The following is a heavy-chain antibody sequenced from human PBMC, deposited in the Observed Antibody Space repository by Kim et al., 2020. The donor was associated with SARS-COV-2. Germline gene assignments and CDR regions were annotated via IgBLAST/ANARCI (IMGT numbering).Heavy chain of an antibody. D-gene: IGHD6-19*01. V-gene: IGHV3-30*18. J-gene: IGHJ4*01. CDR1: GFTFSSYG. CDR2: ISYDGSNK. CDR3: AKDDGDSSGWDPFDY. Sequence: GGSLRLSCAASGFTFSSYGMHWVRQAPGKGLEWVAVISYDGSNKYYADSVKGRFTISRDNSKNTLYLQMNSLRAEDTAVYYCAKDDGDSSGWDPFDYCG.